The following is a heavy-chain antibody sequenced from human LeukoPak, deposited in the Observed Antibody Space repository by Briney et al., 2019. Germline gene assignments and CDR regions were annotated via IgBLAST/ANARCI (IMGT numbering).Heavy chain of an antibody. CDR3: ANTGDYYDSSGYSDY. Sequence: GGSLRLSCEASGFTFNSYGMSWVRQAPGKGLEWVSAISGSGYTTYFADSVKGRFTISRDNSENTLYLQMNSLRAEDTAVYYCANTGDYYDSSGYSDYWGQGTLVTVSS. CDR1: GFTFNSYG. CDR2: ISGSGYTT. V-gene: IGHV3-23*01. D-gene: IGHD3-22*01. J-gene: IGHJ4*02.